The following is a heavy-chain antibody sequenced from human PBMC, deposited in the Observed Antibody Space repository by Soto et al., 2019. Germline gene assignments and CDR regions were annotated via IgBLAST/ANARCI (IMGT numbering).Heavy chain of an antibody. D-gene: IGHD3-10*01. V-gene: IGHV4-31*03. CDR1: GGSISSGGYY. CDR2: IYYSGST. Sequence: QVQLQESGPGLVKPSQTLSLTCTVSGGSISSGGYYWSWIRQHPGKGLEWIGYIYYSGSTYYNPSLRRRLTISVDTSKSHFSLNLSSVTAADTAVYYCAREGSTVEGDYWGQGTLVTVSS. CDR3: AREGSTVEGDY. J-gene: IGHJ4*02.